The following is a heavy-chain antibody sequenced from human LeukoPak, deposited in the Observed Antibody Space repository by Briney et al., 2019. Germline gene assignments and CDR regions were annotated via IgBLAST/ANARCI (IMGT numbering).Heavy chain of an antibody. V-gene: IGHV3-64D*09. CDR2: ITSTGGTT. CDR1: GLTFSSYA. J-gene: IGHJ4*02. Sequence: GGSLGLSCSASGLTFSSYALSWVRQAPGKGLEYVSGITSTGGTTYYADSVKGRFTISRDNSENTLYLQMSSLRPEDTALYYCVKRSCSGGTCPLDYWGQGTLVTVSS. CDR3: VKRSCSGGTCPLDY. D-gene: IGHD2-15*01.